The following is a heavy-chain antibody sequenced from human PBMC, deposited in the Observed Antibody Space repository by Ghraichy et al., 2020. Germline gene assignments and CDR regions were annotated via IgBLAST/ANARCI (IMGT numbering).Heavy chain of an antibody. D-gene: IGHD3-3*01. CDR1: GGSISSSNW. CDR2: IYHSGST. CDR3: ARGRRTKHRVEEKYYFDY. Sequence: SETLSLTCAVSGGSISSSNWWSWVRQPPGKGLEWIGEIYHSGSTNYNPSLKSRVTISVDKSKNQFSLKLSSVTAADTAVYYCARGRRTKHRVEEKYYFDYWGQGTLVTVSS. V-gene: IGHV4-4*02. J-gene: IGHJ4*02.